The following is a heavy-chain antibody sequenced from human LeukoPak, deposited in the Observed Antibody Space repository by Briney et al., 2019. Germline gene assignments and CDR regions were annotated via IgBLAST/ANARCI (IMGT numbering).Heavy chain of an antibody. CDR1: GGSISSYY. Sequence: KPSETLSLTCTVSGGSISSYYWSWIRQPPGKGLEWIGYIYYSGSTNYNPSLKSRVAISVDTSKNQFSLKLSSVTAADTAVYYCARDRGYSYGYRLDYWGQGTLVTVSS. CDR3: ARDRGYSYGYRLDY. D-gene: IGHD5-18*01. V-gene: IGHV4-59*01. J-gene: IGHJ4*02. CDR2: IYYSGST.